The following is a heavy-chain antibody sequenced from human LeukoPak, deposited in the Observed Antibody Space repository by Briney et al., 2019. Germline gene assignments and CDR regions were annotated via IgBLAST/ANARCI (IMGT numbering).Heavy chain of an antibody. Sequence: GGSLRLSCAASGFTFDDYAMHCVRQAPGKGLEWVSGISWNSGSIGYADSVKGRFTISRDNSKNTLYLQMNSLRAEDTAVYYCASAKFDPWGQGTLATVSS. CDR1: GFTFDDYA. CDR2: ISWNSGSI. J-gene: IGHJ5*02. D-gene: IGHD3-3*01. CDR3: ASAKFDP. V-gene: IGHV3-9*01.